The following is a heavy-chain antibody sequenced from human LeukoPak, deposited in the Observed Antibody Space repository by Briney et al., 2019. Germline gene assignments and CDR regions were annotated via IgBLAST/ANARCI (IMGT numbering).Heavy chain of an antibody. V-gene: IGHV3-30*18. CDR2: ISNDGSNK. Sequence: GGSLRLSCIASGFTFSSYGMHWVRQAPGKGLEWVAVISNDGSNKYYADSVKGRFTISRDNSKNTLYLQMNSLRAEDTAVYYCAKGRGAFDIWGQGTMVTVSS. J-gene: IGHJ3*02. CDR3: AKGRGAFDI. D-gene: IGHD3-10*01. CDR1: GFTFSSYG.